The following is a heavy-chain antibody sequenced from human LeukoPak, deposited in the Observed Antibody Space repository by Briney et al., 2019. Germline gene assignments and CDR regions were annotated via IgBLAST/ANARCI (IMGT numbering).Heavy chain of an antibody. D-gene: IGHD3-3*01. V-gene: IGHV4-59*08. CDR1: GGSFSGYY. J-gene: IGHJ6*02. CDR3: ARLDGFLERRTYYYGMDV. CDR2: IYYSGST. Sequence: PSETLSLTCAVYGGSFSGYYWSWIRQPPGKGLEWIGYIYYSGSTNYNPSLKSRVTISVDTSKNQFSLKLSSVTAADTAVYYCARLDGFLERRTYYYGMDVWGQGTTVTVSS.